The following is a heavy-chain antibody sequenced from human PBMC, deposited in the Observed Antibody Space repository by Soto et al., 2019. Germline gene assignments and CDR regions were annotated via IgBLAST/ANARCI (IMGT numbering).Heavy chain of an antibody. J-gene: IGHJ3*02. CDR3: ARAYCGGDCSSYVDAFDI. D-gene: IGHD2-21*02. V-gene: IGHV1-18*04. CDR2: ISAYNGNT. CDR1: GYTFTSYG. Sequence: ASVKVSCKASGYTFTSYGISWVRQAPGQGLEWMGWISAYNGNTNYAQKLQGRVTMTTDTSTSTAYMELRSLRSDDTAVYYCARAYCGGDCSSYVDAFDIWGQGTMVTVSS.